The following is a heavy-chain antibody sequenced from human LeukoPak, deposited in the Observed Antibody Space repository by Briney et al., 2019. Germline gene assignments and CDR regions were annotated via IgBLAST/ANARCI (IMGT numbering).Heavy chain of an antibody. CDR1: GFTFSSYE. D-gene: IGHD3-9*01. Sequence: GGSLRLSSAASGFTFSSYEMNWVRQAPGKGLEWVSSISSSSDYIDYADSVKGRFTISRDNAKNSLYLQMNSLRAEDTAVYYCAREYLRYQGLWGQGTLVTVSS. CDR2: ISSSSDYI. J-gene: IGHJ4*02. V-gene: IGHV3-21*01. CDR3: AREYLRYQGL.